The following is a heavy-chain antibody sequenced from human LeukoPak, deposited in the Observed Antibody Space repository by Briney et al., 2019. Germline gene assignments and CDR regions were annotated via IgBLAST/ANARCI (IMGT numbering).Heavy chain of an antibody. V-gene: IGHV3-23*01. CDR3: AKGVGYSYGLGT. J-gene: IGHJ5*02. CDR2: ISGSGGST. D-gene: IGHD5-18*01. CDR1: GFTFSDYA. Sequence: GGSLRLSCAASGFTFSDYAMHWVRQAPGKGLEWVSAISGSGGSTYHADSVKGRFAISRDNSKNTLYLQMNSLRAEDTAVYYCAKGVGYSYGLGTWGQGTLVTVSS.